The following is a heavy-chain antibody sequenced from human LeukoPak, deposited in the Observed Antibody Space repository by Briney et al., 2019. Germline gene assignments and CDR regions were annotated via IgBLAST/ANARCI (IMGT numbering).Heavy chain of an antibody. CDR3: ARVVLRIAARYRSWFDP. V-gene: IGHV1-46*01. J-gene: IGHJ5*02. CDR2: INPSGGST. CDR1: GYTFTSYY. Sequence: EASVKVSCKASGYTFTSYYMHWVRQAPGQGLEWMGIINPSGGSTSYAQKFQGRVTMTRNTSISTAYMELSSLRSEDTAVYYCARVVLRIAARYRSWFDPWGQGTLVTVSS. D-gene: IGHD6-6*01.